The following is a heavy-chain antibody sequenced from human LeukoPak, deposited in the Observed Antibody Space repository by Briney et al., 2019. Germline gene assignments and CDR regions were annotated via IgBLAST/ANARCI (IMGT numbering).Heavy chain of an antibody. CDR3: ASAGYSSGEDWFDP. CDR1: GYTFTGHY. V-gene: IGHV1-18*04. D-gene: IGHD6-19*01. CDR2: ISAYNGNT. Sequence: ASVKVSCKASGYTFTGHYMHWVRQAPGQGLEWMGWISAYNGNTNYAQKLQGRVTMTTDTSTSTAYMELRSLRSDDTAVYYCASAGYSSGEDWFDPWGQGTLVTVSS. J-gene: IGHJ5*02.